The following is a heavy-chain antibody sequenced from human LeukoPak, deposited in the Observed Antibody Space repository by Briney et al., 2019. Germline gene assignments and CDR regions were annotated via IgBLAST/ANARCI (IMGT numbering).Heavy chain of an antibody. CDR1: GGSISSGGYY. J-gene: IGHJ4*02. CDR3: ARVRATTKQWPPDDY. D-gene: IGHD1-26*01. Sequence: KPSETLSLTCTVSGGSISSGGYYWSWIRQHPGKGLEWIGYIYYSGSTYYNPSLKSRVTISVDTSKNQFSLKLSSVTAADTAVYYCARVRATTKQWPPDDYWGQETLVTVSS. V-gene: IGHV4-31*03. CDR2: IYYSGST.